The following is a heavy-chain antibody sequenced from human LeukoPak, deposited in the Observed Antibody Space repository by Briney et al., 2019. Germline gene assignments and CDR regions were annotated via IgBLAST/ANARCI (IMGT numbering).Heavy chain of an antibody. CDR3: ATDYGYSSSWYDY. J-gene: IGHJ4*02. D-gene: IGHD6-13*01. CDR1: GFTFDDCG. CDR2: ISWNSASV. Sequence: GRALRLSCEASGFTFDDCGMHWVRQAPGRGLEGVSTISWNSASVVYLDSVKGRFTISRDNAKKNLYLQMTSLRPEDTALYYCATDYGYSSSWYDYWGQGTLVTVSS. V-gene: IGHV3-9*01.